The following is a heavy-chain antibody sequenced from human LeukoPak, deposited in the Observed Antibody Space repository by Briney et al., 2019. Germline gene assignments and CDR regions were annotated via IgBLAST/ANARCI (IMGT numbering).Heavy chain of an antibody. CDR1: GGSISSYY. CDR2: IYTSGST. J-gene: IGHJ6*03. Sequence: SETLSLTCTVSGGSISSYYWSWIRPPAGKGLEWIGRIYTSGSTNYNPSLKSRVTMSVDTSKNQFSLKLSSVTAADTAVYYCARDTGYQDIVVVPAAINYYYYYMDVWGKGTTVTVSS. V-gene: IGHV4-4*07. D-gene: IGHD2-2*01. CDR3: ARDTGYQDIVVVPAAINYYYYYMDV.